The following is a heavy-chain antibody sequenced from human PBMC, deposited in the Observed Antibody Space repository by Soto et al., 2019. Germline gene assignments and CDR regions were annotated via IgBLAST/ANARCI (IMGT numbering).Heavy chain of an antibody. D-gene: IGHD6-19*01. J-gene: IGHJ4*02. CDR3: PTYTRWAVAGSPTQDY. CDR1: RFTFSNAW. CDR2: IKTKAEGGTT. Sequence: EVQLVESGGGLVKPGGSLRLSCAASRFTFSNAWMNWVRQAPGRGLEWVGRIKTKAEGGTTDFTAPVKGRFTISRDDSKSKLYLQMNSRRTEDTAVYYWPTYTRWAVAGSPTQDYWGQGTLVTVSS. V-gene: IGHV3-15*07.